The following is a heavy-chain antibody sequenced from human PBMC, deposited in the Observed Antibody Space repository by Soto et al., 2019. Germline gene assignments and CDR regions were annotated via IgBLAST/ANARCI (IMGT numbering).Heavy chain of an antibody. D-gene: IGHD3-9*01. Sequence: TLSLTCTVSGGSISSYYWSWIRQPPGKGLEWIGYIYYSGSTNYNPSLKSRVTISVDTSKNQFSLKLSSVTAADTAVYYCARVSLYDILTGYEYYFDYWGQGTLVTVSS. CDR1: GGSISSYY. CDR2: IYYSGST. CDR3: ARVSLYDILTGYEYYFDY. J-gene: IGHJ4*02. V-gene: IGHV4-59*01.